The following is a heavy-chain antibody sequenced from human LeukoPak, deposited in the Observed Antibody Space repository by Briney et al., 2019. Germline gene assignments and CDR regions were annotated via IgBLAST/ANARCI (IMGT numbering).Heavy chain of an antibody. D-gene: IGHD5-12*01. CDR1: GFTFNYAW. CDR2: IKNNGVGSTT. V-gene: IGHV3-15*07. Sequence: GGSLTLPCAASGFTFNYAWMNWVRQAPGKGLEWVGRIKNNGVGSTTDYAAPVKGRFTISRDNSKNTLYLQMNSLKIEDTAVYYCIEDTQLIVATNWFDPWGQGTPVIVST. J-gene: IGHJ5*02. CDR3: IEDTQLIVATNWFDP.